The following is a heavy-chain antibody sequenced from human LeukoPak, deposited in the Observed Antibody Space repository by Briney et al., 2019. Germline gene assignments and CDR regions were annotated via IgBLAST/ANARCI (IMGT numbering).Heavy chain of an antibody. Sequence: GGSLRLSCAASGFTFSSYWMHWVRQAPGKGLVWVSRLNSDGSRTSYADPVKGRLPISRDNAKTTLYLQMNSLRAEDTAVYSCARENTQKLRYGMVVWGQGTTVTVSS. V-gene: IGHV3-74*01. CDR2: LNSDGSRT. J-gene: IGHJ6*02. CDR3: ARENTQKLRYGMVV. CDR1: GFTFSSYW. D-gene: IGHD2-15*01.